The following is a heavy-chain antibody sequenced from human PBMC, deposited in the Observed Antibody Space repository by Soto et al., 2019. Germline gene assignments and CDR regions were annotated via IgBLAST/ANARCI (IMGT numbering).Heavy chain of an antibody. D-gene: IGHD1-26*01. J-gene: IGHJ4*02. Sequence: PGESLKISCKGSGYSFSDNWMGWVRQMPGKVLKWMGIIWPRDSDTKYSPSFQGQVTISADKSIFTAYLQWRSLKASDTAMYYCASLSRLGPQSAFDYWGQGALVTVSS. CDR2: IWPRDSDT. CDR3: ASLSRLGPQSAFDY. V-gene: IGHV5-51*01. CDR1: GYSFSDNW.